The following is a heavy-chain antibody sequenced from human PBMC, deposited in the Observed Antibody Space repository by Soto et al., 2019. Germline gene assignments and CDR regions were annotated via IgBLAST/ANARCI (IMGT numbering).Heavy chain of an antibody. D-gene: IGHD6-13*01. V-gene: IGHV3-30*18. CDR3: AKVHNYISSWYDPFDS. J-gene: IGHJ4*02. Sequence: QVQLVESGGGAVQPGRSLRLSCVASGFTFSSYGMDWVRQAPGKGLEWVAVISYDGSKKYYGDSVQGRFSNSRDNSKNMVYLQMNSLRAEDTALYYCAKVHNYISSWYDPFDSWGQGTVVTVSS. CDR1: GFTFSSYG. CDR2: ISYDGSKK.